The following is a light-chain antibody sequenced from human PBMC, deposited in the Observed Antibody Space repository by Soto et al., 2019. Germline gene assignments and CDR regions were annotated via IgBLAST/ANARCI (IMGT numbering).Light chain of an antibody. CDR1: ISDVGTYNS. CDR3: SSYTGTNNLLV. CDR2: EVN. Sequence: QSFLTQPPSASGSPGQSVTISCTGTISDVGTYNSVSWYQQHPGKAPKLMIYEVNKRPSGVPDRFSGSNSGNAASLTVSGLQAEDEADYYCSSYTGTNNLLVFGGGTKVTVL. V-gene: IGLV2-8*01. J-gene: IGLJ2*01.